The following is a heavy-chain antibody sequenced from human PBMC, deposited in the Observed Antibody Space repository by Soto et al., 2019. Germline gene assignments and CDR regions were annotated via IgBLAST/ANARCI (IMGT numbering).Heavy chain of an antibody. CDR1: GFILSDCA. CDR2: ISSSSRVI. V-gene: IGHV3-48*01. J-gene: IGHJ6*03. Sequence: EVQLVESGGGLVQPGGSLRLSCATSGFILSDCAMNWVRQAPGKGLEWVSYISSSSRVIDYADSVKGRFTVSRDNARNSLYLQMNSPRAEDTAVYYCARDLSWGSNWYYYMDVWGKGTTVTVSS. CDR3: ARDLSWGSNWYYYMDV. D-gene: IGHD7-27*01.